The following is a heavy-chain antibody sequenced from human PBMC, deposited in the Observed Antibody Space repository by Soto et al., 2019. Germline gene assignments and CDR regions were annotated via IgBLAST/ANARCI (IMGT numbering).Heavy chain of an antibody. D-gene: IGHD6-13*01. CDR3: ARSLFRQQLVPYYYYGMDV. J-gene: IGHJ6*02. CDR2: ISYDGSNK. V-gene: IGHV3-30-3*01. Sequence: GGSLRLSCAASGFTFSSYAMHWVRQAPGKGLEWVAVISYDGSNKYYADSVKGRFTISRDNSKNTLYLQMNSLRAEDTAVYYCARSLFRQQLVPYYYYGMDVWGQGTTVTVSS. CDR1: GFTFSSYA.